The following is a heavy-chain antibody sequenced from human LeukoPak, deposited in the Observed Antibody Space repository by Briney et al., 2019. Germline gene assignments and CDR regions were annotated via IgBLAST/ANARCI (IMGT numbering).Heavy chain of an antibody. D-gene: IGHD5-18*01. CDR1: GYTFTGYY. CDR2: NNPNSGGT. Sequence: GASVKVSRKASGYTFTGYYMHWVRQAPGQGLEWMGWNNPNSGGTNYAQKFQGRVTMTRDTSISTAYMELSRLRSDDTAVYYCARGGGYSYGLPSGYWGQGTLVTVSS. V-gene: IGHV1-2*02. CDR3: ARGGGYSYGLPSGY. J-gene: IGHJ4*02.